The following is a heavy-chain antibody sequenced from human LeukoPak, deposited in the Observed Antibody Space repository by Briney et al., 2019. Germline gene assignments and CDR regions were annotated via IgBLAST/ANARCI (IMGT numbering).Heavy chain of an antibody. D-gene: IGHD3-3*01. Sequence: ASVKVSCKASGYTFTGYYMHWVRQAPGQGLEWMGWINPNSGGTNYAQKFQGRVTMTRDTSTSTAYMELRSLRSDDTAVYYCARDLKAGSGYYVLLRDWFDPWGQGTLVTVSS. CDR2: INPNSGGT. CDR3: ARDLKAGSGYYVLLRDWFDP. V-gene: IGHV1-2*02. CDR1: GYTFTGYY. J-gene: IGHJ5*02.